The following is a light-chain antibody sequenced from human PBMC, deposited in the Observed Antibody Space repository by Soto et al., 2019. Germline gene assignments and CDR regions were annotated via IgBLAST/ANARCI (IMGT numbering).Light chain of an antibody. V-gene: IGKV1-5*01. CDR2: DAS. CDR3: QQANSFPIT. Sequence: IQMTQSPSTPSASVGDGVTITCRASQSISTWLAWYQQKPGKAPKLLIYDASTLESGVPSRFSGSGSGTDFTLTISSLKTEDVSTYYCQQANSFPITFGQGTRLEIK. CDR1: QSISTW. J-gene: IGKJ5*01.